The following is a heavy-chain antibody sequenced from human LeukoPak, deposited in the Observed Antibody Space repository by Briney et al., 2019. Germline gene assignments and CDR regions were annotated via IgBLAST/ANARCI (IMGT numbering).Heavy chain of an antibody. Sequence: GGSLRLSCAASGFTFSSYGMHWVRQASGKGLEWVAVISYDGSNKYYADSVKGRFTISRDNSKNTLYLQMNSLRAEDTAVYYCAKLPHCSGGSCYENFDYWGQGTLVTVSS. V-gene: IGHV3-30*18. J-gene: IGHJ4*02. CDR2: ISYDGSNK. D-gene: IGHD2-15*01. CDR3: AKLPHCSGGSCYENFDY. CDR1: GFTFSSYG.